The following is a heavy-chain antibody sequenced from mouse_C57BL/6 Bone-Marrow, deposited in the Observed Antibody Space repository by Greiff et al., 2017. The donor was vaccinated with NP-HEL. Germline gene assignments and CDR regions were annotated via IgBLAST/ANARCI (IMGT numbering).Heavy chain of an antibody. J-gene: IGHJ2*01. D-gene: IGHD1-1*01. V-gene: IGHV1-54*01. CDR1: GYAFTNYL. Sequence: QVQLQQSGAELVRPGTSVKVSCKASGYAFTNYLIEWVKQRPGQGLEWIGVINPGSGGTNYNGKFKGKATLTADKSSSTAYMQLSSLTSEDSAVYFCARRRSYYGSSYFDYWGQGTTLTVSS. CDR3: ARRRSYYGSSYFDY. CDR2: INPGSGGT.